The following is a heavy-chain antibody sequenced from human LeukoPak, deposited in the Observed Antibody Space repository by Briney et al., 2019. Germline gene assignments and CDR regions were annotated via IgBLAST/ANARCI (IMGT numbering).Heavy chain of an antibody. CDR1: GGTFSSYT. CDR3: ARGYCSGGSCYPDY. Sequence: SVKVSCKASGGTFSSYTISWVRQAPGRGLEWMGRIIPILGIANYAQKFQGRVTITADKSTSTAYMELSSLRSEDTAVYYCARGYCSGGSCYPDYWGQGTLVTVSS. J-gene: IGHJ4*02. V-gene: IGHV1-69*02. CDR2: IIPILGIA. D-gene: IGHD2-15*01.